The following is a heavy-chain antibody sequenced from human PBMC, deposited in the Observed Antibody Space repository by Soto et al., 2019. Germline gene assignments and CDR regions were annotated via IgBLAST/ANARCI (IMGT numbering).Heavy chain of an antibody. CDR2: ISYDGRSK. J-gene: IGHJ6*02. D-gene: IGHD2-15*01. Sequence: QAQLVESGGGAVQPGRSLRLSCAAPGFTFTTYGMHWVRQAPGKGLEWVAVISYDGRSKYYADSVKGRFTVSRDNSNNTGYLQLNSLRAEDTAVYYCAKDTFAYCSGGSCLYYYGMDVWGQGTTVTVSS. V-gene: IGHV3-30*18. CDR3: AKDTFAYCSGGSCLYYYGMDV. CDR1: GFTFTTYG.